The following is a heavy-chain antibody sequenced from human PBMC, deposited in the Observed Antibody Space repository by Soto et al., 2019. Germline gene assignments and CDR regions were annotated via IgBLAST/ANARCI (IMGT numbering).Heavy chain of an antibody. CDR2: IYYSGST. CDR3: ARVGSSSWYGAADY. D-gene: IGHD6-13*01. J-gene: IGHJ4*02. CDR1: GGSVSSGSYY. V-gene: IGHV4-61*01. Sequence: SETLSLTCTVSGGSVSSGSYYWSWIRQPPGKGLEWIGYIYYSGSTNYNPSLKSRVTISVDTSKNQFSLKLSSVTAADTAVYYCARVGSSSWYGAADYWGQGTLVTVSS.